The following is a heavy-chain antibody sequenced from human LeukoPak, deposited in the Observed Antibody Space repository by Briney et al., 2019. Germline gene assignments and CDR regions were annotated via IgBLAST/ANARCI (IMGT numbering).Heavy chain of an antibody. J-gene: IGHJ5*02. CDR3: ASEREYRIAAAGTCWFDP. CDR2: ISYDGSNK. Sequence: GRSLRLSCAASGFTFSSYAMHWVRQAPGKGLEWVAVISYDGSNKYYADSVKGRFTISRDNSKNTLYLQMNSLRAEDTAVYYCASEREYRIAAAGTCWFDPWGQGTLVTVSS. D-gene: IGHD6-13*01. CDR1: GFTFSSYA. V-gene: IGHV3-30-3*01.